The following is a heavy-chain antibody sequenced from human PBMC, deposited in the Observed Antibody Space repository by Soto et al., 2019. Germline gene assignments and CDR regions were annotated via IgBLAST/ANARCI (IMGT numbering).Heavy chain of an antibody. D-gene: IGHD2-15*01. V-gene: IGHV1-58*02. CDR3: AGTPTRRALDAFDI. CDR2: IVVGSGNT. J-gene: IGHJ3*02. Sequence: GASVKVSCKASGFTFTSSAMQWVRQARGQRLEWIGWIVVGSGNTNYAQKFQERLTITRDMSTSTAYMELSSLRSEDTAVYYCAGTPTRRALDAFDIWGQGTMVTVSS. CDR1: GFTFTSSA.